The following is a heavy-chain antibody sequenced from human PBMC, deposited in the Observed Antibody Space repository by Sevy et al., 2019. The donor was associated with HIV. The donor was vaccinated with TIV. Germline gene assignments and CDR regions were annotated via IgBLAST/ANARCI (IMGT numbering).Heavy chain of an antibody. D-gene: IGHD3-3*01. J-gene: IGHJ5*02. CDR2: INSDGEST. CDR3: ARGTQGVVDT. Sequence: GGSLRLSCAASGFTSNNFWLHWVRQAPGKGLVWVSRINSDGESTGYADFVKGRFTISRDNAKNTAYLQMNSLRADDTAIYYCARGTQGVVDTWGQGTLVTVSS. V-gene: IGHV3-74*01. CDR1: GFTSNNFW.